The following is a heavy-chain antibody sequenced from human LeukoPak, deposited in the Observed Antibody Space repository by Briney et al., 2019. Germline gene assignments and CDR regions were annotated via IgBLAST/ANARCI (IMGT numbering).Heavy chain of an antibody. J-gene: IGHJ4*02. CDR2: IYYSGTA. CDR1: GGSISSGGYY. Sequence: SETLSLTCTVSGGSISSGGYYWSWVRQHPEKGLEWIGYIYYSGTAYYNPSLKSRVTMSVDTSKSQFSLKLDSVTAADTAVYYCARFSNDHGVKFDYWGQGTLVTVSS. D-gene: IGHD4-17*01. CDR3: ARFSNDHGVKFDY. V-gene: IGHV4-31*03.